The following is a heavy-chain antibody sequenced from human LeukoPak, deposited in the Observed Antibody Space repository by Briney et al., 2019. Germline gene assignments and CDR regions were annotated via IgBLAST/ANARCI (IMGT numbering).Heavy chain of an antibody. CDR3: ATASAVVVVAAPYHFDY. CDR1: GYTFTSYG. D-gene: IGHD2-15*01. J-gene: IGHJ4*02. Sequence: ASVKVSCKASGYTFTSYGISWVRQAPGKGLEWMGGFDPEDGETIYAQKFQGRVTMTEDTSTDTAYMELSSLRSEDTAVYYCATASAVVVVAAPYHFDYWGQGTLVTVSS. V-gene: IGHV1-24*01. CDR2: FDPEDGET.